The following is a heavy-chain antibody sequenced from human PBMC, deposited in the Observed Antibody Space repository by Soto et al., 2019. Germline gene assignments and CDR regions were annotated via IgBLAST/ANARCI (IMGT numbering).Heavy chain of an antibody. D-gene: IGHD3-3*01. J-gene: IGHJ4*02. V-gene: IGHV1-2*02. CDR3: ALIFRFLEWLSLDY. CDR2: INPNSGGT. CDR1: GYTFTVYY. Sequence: ASVKVSCKASGYTFTVYYMHCVVQAPGQGLEWMGWINPNSGGTNYAQKFQGRVTMTRDTSISTAYMELSRLRSDDTAVYYCALIFRFLEWLSLDYWGQGTLVTVSS.